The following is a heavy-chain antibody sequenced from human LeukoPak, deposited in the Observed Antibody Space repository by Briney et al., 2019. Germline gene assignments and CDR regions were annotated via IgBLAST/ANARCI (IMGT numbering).Heavy chain of an antibody. CDR3: ARDRDANWFDP. D-gene: IGHD3-10*01. CDR1: GFTVSSNY. J-gene: IGHJ5*02. V-gene: IGHV3-53*01. CDR2: IYSGGST. Sequence: GGSLRLSCAASGFTVSSNYMSWVRQAPGKGLEWVSVIYSGGSTYYADSVKGRFTISRDNSKNTLYLQMNSLRAEDTAVYYCARDRDANWFDPWGQGTLVTVSS.